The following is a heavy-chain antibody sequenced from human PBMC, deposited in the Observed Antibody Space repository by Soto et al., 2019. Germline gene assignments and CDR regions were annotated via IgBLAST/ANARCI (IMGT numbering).Heavy chain of an antibody. Sequence: QVQLVQSGAEVKKPGSSVKVSCKASGGTFSSYAISWVRQAPGQGLEWMGGIIPIFGTANYAQKFRGRVTITADESTSTAYMELSSLRSEDTAVYYCARDTTPYYDILTGYYNDWGQGTLVTVSS. CDR2: IIPIFGTA. CDR3: ARDTTPYYDILTGYYND. J-gene: IGHJ4*02. V-gene: IGHV1-69*01. CDR1: GGTFSSYA. D-gene: IGHD3-9*01.